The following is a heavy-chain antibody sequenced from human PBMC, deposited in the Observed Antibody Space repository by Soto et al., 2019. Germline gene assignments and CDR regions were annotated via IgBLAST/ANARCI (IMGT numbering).Heavy chain of an antibody. V-gene: IGHV3-23*01. CDR1: GFTFSSYA. Sequence: EVQLLESGGGLVQPGGSLRLSCAASGFTFSSYAMSWVRQAPGKGLEWVSAISGSGGSTYYADSVKGRFTISRDNSKNTLYLQMNSLRAEDTSVYYCAKDRYGSGSHRGIISYYYYMDVWGKGTTVTVSS. CDR3: AKDRYGSGSHRGIISYYYYMDV. CDR2: ISGSGGST. D-gene: IGHD3-10*01. J-gene: IGHJ6*03.